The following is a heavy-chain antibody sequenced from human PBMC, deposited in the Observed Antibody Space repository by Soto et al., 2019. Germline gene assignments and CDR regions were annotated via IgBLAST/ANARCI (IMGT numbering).Heavy chain of an antibody. CDR1: GGSISSYY. Sequence: SETLSLTCTVSGGSISSYYWRWIREPPGKGLEWIGYIYYSGSTNYNPSLKSRVTISVDTSKNQFSLKLSSVTAADTAVYYCAGGGDILTGSSQVDYWGQGTLVTVSS. CDR2: IYYSGST. V-gene: IGHV4-59*01. D-gene: IGHD3-9*01. CDR3: AGGGDILTGSSQVDY. J-gene: IGHJ4*02.